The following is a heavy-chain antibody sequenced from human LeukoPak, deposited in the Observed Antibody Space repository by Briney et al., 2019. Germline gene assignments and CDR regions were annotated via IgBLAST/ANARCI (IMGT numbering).Heavy chain of an antibody. CDR2: ISGCGGNT. D-gene: IGHD3-10*01. V-gene: IGHV3-23*01. CDR1: GFIFKTYV. J-gene: IGHJ4*02. CDR3: AGAYNYGSWSHGPFDY. Sequence: GGSLRLSCAASGFIFKTYVMSWVRQAPGQGLEWLSSISGCGGNTEYADSVKGRFTMSRDNSKNTQYLQMNSLRAEDTAVYYCAGAYNYGSWSHGPFDYWGQGTLVTVSS.